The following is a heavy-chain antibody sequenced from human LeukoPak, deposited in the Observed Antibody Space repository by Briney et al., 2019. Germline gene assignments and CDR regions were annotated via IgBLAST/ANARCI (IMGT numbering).Heavy chain of an antibody. CDR1: GGSISSYY. V-gene: IGHV4-59*01. Sequence: PSETLSLTCTVSGGSISSYYWSWIRQPPGKGLEWIGYIYYSGSTNYNPSLKSRVTISVDTSKNQFSLKLSYVTAADTAVYYCARMDSGGDCYSLDYWGQGTLVTVSS. D-gene: IGHD2-21*02. J-gene: IGHJ4*02. CDR2: IYYSGST. CDR3: ARMDSGGDCYSLDY.